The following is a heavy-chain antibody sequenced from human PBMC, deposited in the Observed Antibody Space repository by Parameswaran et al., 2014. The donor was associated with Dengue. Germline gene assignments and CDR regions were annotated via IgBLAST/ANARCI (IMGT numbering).Heavy chain of an antibody. Sequence: LSLTCAASGFTFSSYWMHWVRQAPGKGLVWVSRINSDGSSTSYADSVKGRFTISRDNAKNTLYLQMNSLRAEDTAVYYCARDKADYGDDWFDPGAREPWSPSPQ. CDR3: ARDKADYGDDWFDP. V-gene: IGHV3-74*01. D-gene: IGHD4-17*01. CDR1: GFTFSSYW. J-gene: IGHJ5*02. CDR2: INSDGSST.